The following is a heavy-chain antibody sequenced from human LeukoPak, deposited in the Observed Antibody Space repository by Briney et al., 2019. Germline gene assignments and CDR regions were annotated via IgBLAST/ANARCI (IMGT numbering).Heavy chain of an antibody. CDR1: GGSISSYY. J-gene: IGHJ4*02. Sequence: SETLSLTCTVSGGSISSYYWSWIRQPPGKGLEWIGYIYYSGSTNYNPSLKSRVTISVDTSKNQFSLKLSSVTAADTAAYYCARDGEYSSSWQKFDYWGQGTLVTVSS. CDR2: IYYSGST. V-gene: IGHV4-59*01. D-gene: IGHD6-13*01. CDR3: ARDGEYSSSWQKFDY.